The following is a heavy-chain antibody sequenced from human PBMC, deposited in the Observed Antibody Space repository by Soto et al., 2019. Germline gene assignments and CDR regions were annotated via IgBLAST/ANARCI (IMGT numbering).Heavy chain of an antibody. CDR2: IIPVFGTA. CDR3: ARGDFWSGYYRWGQGPNYYYYGMDV. V-gene: IGHV1-69*06. J-gene: IGHJ6*02. D-gene: IGHD3-3*01. Sequence: SVKVSCKASGGTFSSYAISWLRQAPGQGLEWMGGIIPVFGTANYAQKFQGRVTITADKSTSTAYMELSSLRSEDTAVYYCARGDFWSGYYRWGQGPNYYYYGMDVWGQGTTVTVSS. CDR1: GGTFSSYA.